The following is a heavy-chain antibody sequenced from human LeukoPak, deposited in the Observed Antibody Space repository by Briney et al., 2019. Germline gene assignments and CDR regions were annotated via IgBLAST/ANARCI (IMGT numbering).Heavy chain of an antibody. CDR2: ISGSGGST. J-gene: IGHJ4*02. CDR3: AKYRSGWLTYFDY. D-gene: IGHD6-19*01. Sequence: GGSLRLSCAASGFTFSSYAMSWVRQAPGKGLEWVSAISGSGGSTYYADSVKGRFTISRDNSKNTLYLQMNRLRAEDTAVYYCAKYRSGWLTYFDYWGQGTLVTVSS. V-gene: IGHV3-23*01. CDR1: GFTFSSYA.